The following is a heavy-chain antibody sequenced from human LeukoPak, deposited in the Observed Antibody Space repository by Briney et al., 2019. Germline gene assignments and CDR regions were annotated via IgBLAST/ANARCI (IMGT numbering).Heavy chain of an antibody. D-gene: IGHD3-10*01. CDR3: ARVLEVRGDDAFDI. J-gene: IGHJ3*02. Sequence: SETLSLTCTVSGGSINTQYWSWIRQPPGQGLEWIGHIYYSGSTNYNPSLKSRVTISVDTSKNQFSLKLSSVTAADTAVYYCARVLEVRGDDAFDIWGQGTMVTVSS. V-gene: IGHV4-59*11. CDR1: GGSINTQY. CDR2: IYYSGST.